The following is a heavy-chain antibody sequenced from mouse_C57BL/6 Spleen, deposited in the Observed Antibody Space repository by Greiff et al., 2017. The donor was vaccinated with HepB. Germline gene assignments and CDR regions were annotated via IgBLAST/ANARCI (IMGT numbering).Heavy chain of an antibody. D-gene: IGHD2-1*01. CDR2: INYDGSST. J-gene: IGHJ4*01. V-gene: IGHV5-16*01. CDR3: ARSYYGNRYYYAMDY. CDR1: GFTFSDYY. Sequence: EVHLVESEGGLVQPGSSMKLSCTASGFTFSDYYMAWVRQVPEKGLEWVANINYDGSSTYYLDSLKSRFIISRDNAKNILYLQMSSLKSEDTATYYGARSYYGNRYYYAMDYWGQGTSVTVSS.